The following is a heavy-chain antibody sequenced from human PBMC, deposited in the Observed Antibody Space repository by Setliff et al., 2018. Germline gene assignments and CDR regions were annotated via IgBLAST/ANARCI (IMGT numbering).Heavy chain of an antibody. V-gene: IGHV3-73*01. CDR3: AITMTTGVDFFDY. D-gene: IGHD4-17*01. Sequence: SGGSLRLSCAASGFTFSGSAVYWVRQASGRGLEWVGRIRSKADSYATAYAASVKARFTISRDDSKNTAYLQVNSLKTEDTAVYYCAITMTTGVDFFDYWGQGTLVTVPQ. CDR1: GFTFSGSA. CDR2: IRSKADSYAT. J-gene: IGHJ4*02.